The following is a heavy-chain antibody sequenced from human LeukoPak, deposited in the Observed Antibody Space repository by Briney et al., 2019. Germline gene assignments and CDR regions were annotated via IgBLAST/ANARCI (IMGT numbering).Heavy chain of an antibody. CDR2: INPSGGST. CDR1: GYTFTGYY. D-gene: IGHD6-19*01. Sequence: ASVKVSCKASGYTFTGYYMHWVRQAPGQGLEWMGIINPSGGSTSYAQKFRGRVTMTRDTSTSTVYMELSSLRSEDTAVYYCARGRGSGWYRSSSYYFDYWGQGTLVTVSS. V-gene: IGHV1-46*01. CDR3: ARGRGSGWYRSSSYYFDY. J-gene: IGHJ4*02.